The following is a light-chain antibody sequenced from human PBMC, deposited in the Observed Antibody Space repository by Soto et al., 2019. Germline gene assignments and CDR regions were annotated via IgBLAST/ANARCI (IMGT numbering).Light chain of an antibody. CDR1: RSNIGAGYD. Sequence: QSVLTQPPSVSGASGQRVTISCTGSRSNIGAGYDVHWYQQVPGTAPKLLIYGNTNRPSGVPDRFSGSKSGTSASLAITGLQAEDEADYYCQSYDNSLISWVFGGGTKLTVL. V-gene: IGLV1-40*01. CDR3: QSYDNSLISWV. CDR2: GNT. J-gene: IGLJ3*02.